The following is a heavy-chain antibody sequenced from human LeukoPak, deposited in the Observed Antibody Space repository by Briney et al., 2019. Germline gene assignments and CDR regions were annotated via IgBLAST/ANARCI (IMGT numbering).Heavy chain of an antibody. D-gene: IGHD2-2*01. CDR2: INPNSGFT. CDR1: GYPFTGYY. CDR3: ARLADCSSSSCRSFDY. Sequence: ASVKVSCKASGYPFTGYYLHWVRHTPGQGLGWMGWINPNSGFTNYAQKFQGRVTMTRDTSISTAYMELSRLRSDDTAVYYCARLADCSSSSCRSFDYWGQGTLVTVSS. V-gene: IGHV1-2*02. J-gene: IGHJ4*02.